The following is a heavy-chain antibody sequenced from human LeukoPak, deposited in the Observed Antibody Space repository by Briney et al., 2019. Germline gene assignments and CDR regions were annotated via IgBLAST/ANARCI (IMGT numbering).Heavy chain of an antibody. Sequence: PGGSLRLSCAASGFTFSSYAMSWVRQAPGKGLEWVSVIYSGGSTYYADSVKGRFTISRDNSKNTLYLQMNSLRAEDTAVYYCARLTQRGYRNNDYWGQGTLVTVSS. J-gene: IGHJ4*02. D-gene: IGHD1/OR15-1a*01. CDR2: IYSGGST. CDR1: GFTFSSYA. V-gene: IGHV3-53*01. CDR3: ARLTQRGYRNNDY.